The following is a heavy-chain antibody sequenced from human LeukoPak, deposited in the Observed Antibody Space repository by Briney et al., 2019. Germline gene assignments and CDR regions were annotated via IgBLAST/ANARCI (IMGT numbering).Heavy chain of an antibody. D-gene: IGHD2-21*02. V-gene: IGHV3-23*01. CDR3: AARLPLYGMDV. CDR2: FGTRHTHI. Sequence: PGGSLRLSCVGSGLNFNTYDLTWVRQVPGKGLEWVALFGTRHTHIFYADSVEGRFAISRDNSKNTVYLQMNSLRVEDAAVYYCAARLPLYGMDVWGQGTTVTVSS. CDR1: GLNFNTYD. J-gene: IGHJ6*02.